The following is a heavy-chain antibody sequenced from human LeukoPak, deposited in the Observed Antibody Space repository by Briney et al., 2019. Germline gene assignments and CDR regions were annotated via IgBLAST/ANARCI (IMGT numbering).Heavy chain of an antibody. CDR3: ARDFTDYGDYGAFDY. Sequence: GGSLRLSCAASGFTFSSYGMHWVRQAPGKGLEWVAVIVYDGSNKYYADSVKGRFTISRDNSKNTLYLQMNSLRAEDTAVYYCARDFTDYGDYGAFDYWGQGTLVTVSS. D-gene: IGHD4-17*01. CDR2: IVYDGSNK. J-gene: IGHJ4*02. CDR1: GFTFSSYG. V-gene: IGHV3-33*05.